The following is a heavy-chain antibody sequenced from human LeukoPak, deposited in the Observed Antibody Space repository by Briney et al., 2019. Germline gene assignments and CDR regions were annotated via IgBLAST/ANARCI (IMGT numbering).Heavy chain of an antibody. CDR3: AAQSAEYSNYGVHYFDY. CDR1: GFTFTSSA. D-gene: IGHD4-11*01. J-gene: IGHJ4*02. V-gene: IGHV1-58*01. Sequence: SVKVSCKASGFTFTSSAVQWVRQARGQRLEWIGWIVVGSGNTNYAQKFQERVTITRDMSTSTAYMELSSLRSEGTAVYYCAAQSAEYSNYGVHYFDYWGQGTLVTVSS. CDR2: IVVGSGNT.